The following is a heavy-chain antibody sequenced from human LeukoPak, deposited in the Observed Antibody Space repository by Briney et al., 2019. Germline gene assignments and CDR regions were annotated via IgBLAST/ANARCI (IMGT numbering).Heavy chain of an antibody. CDR2: INPNSGGT. V-gene: IGHV1-2*02. J-gene: IGHJ4*02. CDR1: GYTFTDYW. Sequence: GASVKVSCKASGYTFTDYWLHWVRQAPGQGLEWMGWINPNSGGTNYAQKFQGRVTMTRDTSISTAYMELSRLRSDDTAVYYCARGNGYNHDYWGQGTLVTVSS. CDR3: ARGNGYNHDY. D-gene: IGHD5-24*01.